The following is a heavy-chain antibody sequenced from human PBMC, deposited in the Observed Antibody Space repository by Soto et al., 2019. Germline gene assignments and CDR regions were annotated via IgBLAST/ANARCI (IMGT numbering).Heavy chain of an antibody. Sequence: QVQLVQSGAEVKKPGASVKVSCKASGYTFTTYGIIWVRQAPGQGLEWMGWISAYSGSTKFAQKLQGRVTMTTDTSTTTGYMELRSLTSDDTAVYYCARDFTKSSSWPYYFDYWGQGTLVTVSS. CDR2: ISAYSGST. CDR1: GYTFTTYG. CDR3: ARDFTKSSSWPYYFDY. J-gene: IGHJ4*02. D-gene: IGHD6-13*01. V-gene: IGHV1-18*01.